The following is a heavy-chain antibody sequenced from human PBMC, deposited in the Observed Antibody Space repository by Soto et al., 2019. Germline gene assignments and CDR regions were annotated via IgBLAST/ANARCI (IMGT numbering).Heavy chain of an antibody. Sequence: QVQLVESGGGVVQPGRSLRLSCEASGFTFSSDAMYWVRQAPGKGLEWVAVISYDGNNKYYADSVKGRFTISRDNSKNTLYLQMNSLRDEDTAVYYCARAGCDGGSCYTLVALRHGMDVWGQGTTVTVSS. CDR1: GFTFSSDA. CDR3: ARAGCDGGSCYTLVALRHGMDV. J-gene: IGHJ6*02. D-gene: IGHD2-15*01. V-gene: IGHV3-30-3*01. CDR2: ISYDGNNK.